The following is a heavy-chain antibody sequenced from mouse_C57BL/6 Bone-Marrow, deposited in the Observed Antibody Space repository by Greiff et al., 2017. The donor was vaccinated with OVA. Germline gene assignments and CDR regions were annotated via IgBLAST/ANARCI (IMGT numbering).Heavy chain of an antibody. CDR1: GYTFTSYG. V-gene: IGHV1-81*01. CDR3: ARDPYYYGSSSYAMDY. Sequence: QVQLKESGAELARPGASVKLSCKASGYTFTSYGISWVKQRTGQGLEWIGEIYPRSGNTYYNEKFKGKATLTADKSSSTAYMELRSLTSEDSAVYFCARDPYYYGSSSYAMDYWGQGTSVTVSS. CDR2: IYPRSGNT. J-gene: IGHJ4*01. D-gene: IGHD1-1*01.